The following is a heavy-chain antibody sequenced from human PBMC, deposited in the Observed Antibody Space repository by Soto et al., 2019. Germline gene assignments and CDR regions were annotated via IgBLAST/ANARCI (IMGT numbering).Heavy chain of an antibody. CDR2: ISSSSSYI. Sequence: GSLRLSCAASGFTFSSYSMNWVRQAPGKGLEWVSSISSSSSYIYYADSVKGRFTISRDNAKNSLYLQMNSLRAEDTAVYYCARERCSSTSCLLRPMDVWGQGTTVTVSS. J-gene: IGHJ6*02. CDR3: ARERCSSTSCLLRPMDV. D-gene: IGHD2-2*01. CDR1: GFTFSSYS. V-gene: IGHV3-21*01.